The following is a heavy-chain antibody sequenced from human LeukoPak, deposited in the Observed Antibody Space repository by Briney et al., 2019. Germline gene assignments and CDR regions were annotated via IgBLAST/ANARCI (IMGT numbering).Heavy chain of an antibody. D-gene: IGHD5-24*01. CDR2: ISHSGGAT. CDR1: GFTFSSYA. J-gene: IGHJ4*02. Sequence: GGSLRLSCAASGFTFSSYAMTWVRQVPGKGLEWVSTISHSGGATHYADSVKGRFTISRDNSKNTVSLQMSSLRVEDTAVYYCANFKGKDGIKDHFDYWGQGTLVTVSS. CDR3: ANFKGKDGIKDHFDY. V-gene: IGHV3-23*01.